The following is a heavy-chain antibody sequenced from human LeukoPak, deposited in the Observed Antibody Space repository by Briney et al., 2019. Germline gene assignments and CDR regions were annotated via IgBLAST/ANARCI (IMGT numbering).Heavy chain of an antibody. CDR1: GYSITSSSW. Sequence: ETLSLTCAVSGYSITSSSWWGWIRQPPGKGLEWIGYIYHSGTTYYNPSLQSRVTMSVDTSKNQFSLKLSSVTAVDTAVYYCARKENVYYYFDYWGQGTLVTVSS. J-gene: IGHJ4*02. CDR3: ARKENVYYYFDY. D-gene: IGHD3-10*01. V-gene: IGHV4-28*01. CDR2: IYHSGTT.